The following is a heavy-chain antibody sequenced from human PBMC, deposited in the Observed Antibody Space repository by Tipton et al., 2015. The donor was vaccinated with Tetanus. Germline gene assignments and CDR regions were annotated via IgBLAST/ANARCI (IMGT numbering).Heavy chain of an antibody. CDR2: INHSGNT. CDR3: VTVNFPNYYHYGMDV. CDR1: GFSFSTYT. V-gene: IGHV4-34*08. Sequence: LRLSCAASGFSFSTYTMNWARQAPGKGLEWIGEINHSGNTNHNPSLKSRVTLSVDTSKNQFSLKLNSVTAADTAMYYCVTVNFPNYYHYGMDVWGQGTTVTVSS. D-gene: IGHD1-1*01. J-gene: IGHJ6*02.